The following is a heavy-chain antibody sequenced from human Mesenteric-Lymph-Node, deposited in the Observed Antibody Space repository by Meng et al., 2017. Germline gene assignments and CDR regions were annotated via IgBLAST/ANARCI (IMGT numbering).Heavy chain of an antibody. Sequence: QVAPPESGPGLVKPSQPLSLTCTVSGGSISSGGFYWSWIRQHPGKGLEWIGYIYYSGSTYYNPSLRSRVAISIDTSKNQFSLKLSSVTAADTAVYFCARGELLWDYWGQGTLVTVSS. CDR3: ARGELLWDY. CDR2: IYYSGST. V-gene: IGHV4-30-4*08. D-gene: IGHD2-2*01. CDR1: GGSISSGGFY. J-gene: IGHJ4*02.